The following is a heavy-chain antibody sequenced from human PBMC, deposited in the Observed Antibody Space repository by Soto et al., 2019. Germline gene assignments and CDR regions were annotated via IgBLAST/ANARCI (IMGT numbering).Heavy chain of an antibody. CDR1: GVSLSSYY. CDR2: IYYSGST. CDR3: ARTVGGRYDYIWGSYRSWFDP. J-gene: IGHJ5*02. Sequence: PSETLSLTCTVSGVSLSSYYLSWIRQPPGKGLEWIGYIYYSGSTNYNPSLKSRVTISVDTSKNQFSLKLSSVTAADTAVYYCARTVGGRYDYIWGSYRSWFDPWGQGTLVTVSS. V-gene: IGHV4-59*01. D-gene: IGHD3-16*02.